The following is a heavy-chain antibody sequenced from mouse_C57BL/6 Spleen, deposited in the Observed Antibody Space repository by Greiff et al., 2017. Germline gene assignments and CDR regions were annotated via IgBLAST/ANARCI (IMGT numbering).Heavy chain of an antibody. Sequence: QVQLKQPGAELVKPGASVKMSCKASGYTFTSYWITWVKQRPGQGLEWIGDIYPGSGSTNYNEKFKSKATLTVDTSSSTAYMQLSSLTSEDSAVYYCARSGYDYETFAYWGQGTLVTVSA. J-gene: IGHJ3*01. CDR2: IYPGSGST. D-gene: IGHD2-4*01. CDR3: ARSGYDYETFAY. CDR1: GYTFTSYW. V-gene: IGHV1-55*01.